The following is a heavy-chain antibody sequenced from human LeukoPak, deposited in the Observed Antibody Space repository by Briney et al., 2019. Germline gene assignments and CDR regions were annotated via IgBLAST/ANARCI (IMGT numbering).Heavy chain of an antibody. J-gene: IGHJ4*02. V-gene: IGHV1-46*02. CDR3: ARERGCGGDCYTYYFDY. Sequence: GASVKVSCKTSGYNFNSHHVHWVRQAPGQGLEWMGVKFSHDDSTSNAQKFQGRVTMTRDTSTSTVYMELSSLRSEDTAVYYCARERGCGGDCYTYYFDYWGQGTLVTVSS. CDR2: KFSHDDST. D-gene: IGHD2-21*02. CDR1: GYNFNSHH.